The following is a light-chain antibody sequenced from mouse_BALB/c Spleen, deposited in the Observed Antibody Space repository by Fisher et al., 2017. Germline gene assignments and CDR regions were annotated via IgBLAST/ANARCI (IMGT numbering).Light chain of an antibody. V-gene: IGKV4-61*01. CDR2: GTS. CDR3: QQYHSYPYT. Sequence: IVLTQSPAIMSASPGEKVTMTCSASSSVSYMYRYQQKPGSSPKPWIYGTSNLASGVPARFSGSGSGTSYSLTISSMEAEDAATYYCQQYHSYPYTFGGGTKLEIK. J-gene: IGKJ2*01. CDR1: SSVSY.